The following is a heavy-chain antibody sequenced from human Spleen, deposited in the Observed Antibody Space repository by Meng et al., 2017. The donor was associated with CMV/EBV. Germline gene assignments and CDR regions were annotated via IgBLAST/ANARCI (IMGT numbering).Heavy chain of an antibody. V-gene: IGHV4-31*02. D-gene: IGHD4-23*01. Sequence: SGGSISSGWYYWTSILHHPVKGLELIGYIYYSGSTYYHPSLTPRLPISVDTSKNQFSLKLSSVTAADTAVYYCAREWLYGGNRYFDYWDQGTLVTVSS. CDR1: GGSISSGWYY. CDR3: AREWLYGGNRYFDY. CDR2: IYYSGST. J-gene: IGHJ4*02.